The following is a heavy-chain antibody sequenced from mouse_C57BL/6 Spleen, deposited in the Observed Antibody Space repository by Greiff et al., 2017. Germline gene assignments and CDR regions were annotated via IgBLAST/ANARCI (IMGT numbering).Heavy chain of an antibody. CDR1: GFTFSSYA. Sequence: DVKLVESGGGLVKPGGSLKLSCAASGFTFSSYAMSWVRQTPEKRLEWVATISDGGSYTYYPDNVKGRFTISRDNAKNNLYLQMSHLKSEDTAMYYCARRGTTVVPYFDYWGQGTTLTVSS. D-gene: IGHD1-1*01. V-gene: IGHV5-4*03. CDR2: ISDGGSYT. CDR3: ARRGTTVVPYFDY. J-gene: IGHJ2*01.